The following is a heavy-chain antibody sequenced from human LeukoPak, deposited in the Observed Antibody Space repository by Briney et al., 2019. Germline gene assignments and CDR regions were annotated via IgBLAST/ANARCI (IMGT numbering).Heavy chain of an antibody. V-gene: IGHV1-2*02. J-gene: IGHJ4*02. D-gene: IGHD5-12*01. CDR3: ARVYSGYDLAYFDY. CDR1: GYTFTGYY. Sequence: ASVKVSCKASGYTFTGYYMHWVRQAPGQGLEWMGWINPNSGGTNYAQKFQGRVTMTRDTSISTAYMELSRLRSDDTVVYYCARVYSGYDLAYFDYWGQGTLVTVSS. CDR2: INPNSGGT.